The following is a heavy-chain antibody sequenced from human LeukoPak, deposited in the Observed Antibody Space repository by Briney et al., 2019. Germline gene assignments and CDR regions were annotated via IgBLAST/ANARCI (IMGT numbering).Heavy chain of an antibody. CDR2: IKKDGIEK. CDR3: ARNQRRLDY. J-gene: IGHJ4*02. V-gene: IGHV3-7*01. D-gene: IGHD1-14*01. CDR1: GFTFSIFW. Sequence: SGGSLRLSCAASGFTFSIFWMSWVRQAPGRGLELVANIKKDGIEKYYVDSVKGRFTISRDNAKNSLYLQVNSLRAEDTAVYYCARNQRRLDYWGQGTLVTVSS.